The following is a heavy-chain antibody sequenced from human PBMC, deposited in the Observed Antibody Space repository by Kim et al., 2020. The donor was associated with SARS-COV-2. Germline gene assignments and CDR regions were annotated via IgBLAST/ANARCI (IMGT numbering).Heavy chain of an antibody. Sequence: SVKVSCKASGGTFSSYAISWVRQAPGQGLEWMGGIIPIFGTANYAQKFQGRVTITADESTSTAYMELSSLRSEDTAVYYCARRAPVGQLGKFDPWGQGTLVTVSS. V-gene: IGHV1-69*13. CDR2: IIPIFGTA. CDR1: GGTFSSYA. D-gene: IGHD6-6*01. J-gene: IGHJ5*02. CDR3: ARRAPVGQLGKFDP.